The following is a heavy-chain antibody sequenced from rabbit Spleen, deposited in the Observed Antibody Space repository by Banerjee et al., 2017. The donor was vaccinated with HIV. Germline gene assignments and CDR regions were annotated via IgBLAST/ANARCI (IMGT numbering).Heavy chain of an antibody. CDR2: IYGGSSGAS. CDR3: ARDTGSSFSSYGMDL. Sequence: QSLEESGGDLVKPEGSLTLTCTASGFSFNVNYYMCWVRQAPGKGLEWIGCIYGGSSGASYYPNWAKGRFTISKTSSTAVTLQMTSLTAADTATYFCARDTGSSFSSYGMDLWGPGTLVTVS. J-gene: IGHJ6*01. V-gene: IGHV1S40*01. CDR1: GFSFNVNYY. D-gene: IGHD8-1*01.